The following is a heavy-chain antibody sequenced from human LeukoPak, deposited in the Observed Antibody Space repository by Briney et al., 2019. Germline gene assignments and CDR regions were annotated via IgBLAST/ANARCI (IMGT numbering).Heavy chain of an antibody. J-gene: IGHJ4*02. CDR3: ARGTRDLGGSDY. V-gene: IGHV4-61*02. CDR1: GGSISSSSYY. CDR2: IYTSGNT. Sequence: SETLSLTCTVSGGSISSSSYYWGWIRQPAGKGLEWIGRIYTSGNTNYNPSLKSRVTISVDTSKNQFSLKLSSVTAADTAVYYCARGTRDLGGSDYWGQGTLVTVSS. D-gene: IGHD3-16*01.